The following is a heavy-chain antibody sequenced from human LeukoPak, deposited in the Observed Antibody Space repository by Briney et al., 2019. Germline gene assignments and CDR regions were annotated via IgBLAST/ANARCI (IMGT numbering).Heavy chain of an antibody. CDR3: ARAKFLAFDY. CDR2: IYYSGST. J-gene: IGHJ4*02. Sequence: NSSETLSLTCTVSGGSISSYYWSWIRQPPGKGLEWIGYIYYSGSTNYNPSLKSRVTISVDTSKNQFSLKLNSVTAADTAVYCCARAKFLAFDYWGQGTLVTVSS. CDR1: GGSISSYY. V-gene: IGHV4-59*01. D-gene: IGHD2-15*01.